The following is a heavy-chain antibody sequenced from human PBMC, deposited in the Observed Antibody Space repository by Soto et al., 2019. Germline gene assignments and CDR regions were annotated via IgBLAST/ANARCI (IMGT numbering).Heavy chain of an antibody. CDR3: ASALVPAADGELWYVEHFDN. D-gene: IGHD2-2*01. J-gene: IGHJ4*02. V-gene: IGHV1-69*12. CDR2: IIPIFGTA. CDR1: GGTFSSYA. Sequence: QVQLVQSGAEVKKPGSSVKVSCKASGGTFSSYAISWVRQAPGQGLEWMGGIIPIFGTANYAQKFQGRVPITADEATSTAYLELSSLRSEDTAVYYCASALVPAADGELWYVEHFDNWGQGTLVTVSS.